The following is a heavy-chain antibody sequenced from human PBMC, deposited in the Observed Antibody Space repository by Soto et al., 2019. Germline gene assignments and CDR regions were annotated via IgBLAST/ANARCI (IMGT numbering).Heavy chain of an antibody. Sequence: VPPGGSLRLSCAASGLTVSSKYMSWVRQAPGKGLEWVSLIQNVGPTYYADSVKGRFTISRDTSENTVHLQMDSLRAEDTAVYYCARDDVLCDGGRCYGVPLDV. CDR2: IQNVGPT. CDR1: GLTVSSKY. D-gene: IGHD2-15*01. CDR3: ARDDVLCDGGRCYGVPLDV. J-gene: IGHJ6*01. V-gene: IGHV3-66*01.